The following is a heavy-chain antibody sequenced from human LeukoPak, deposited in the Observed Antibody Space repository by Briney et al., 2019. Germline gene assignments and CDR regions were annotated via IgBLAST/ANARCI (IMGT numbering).Heavy chain of an antibody. CDR1: GFTFSSYG. D-gene: IGHD6-13*01. CDR2: IWYDGSNK. Sequence: PGGSLRLSCAASGFTFSSYGMHWVRQAPGKGLEWVAVIWYDGSNKYYADSVKGRFTISRDNSKNTLYLQMNSLRAEDTAVYYCARVRWYGVPGDYWGQGTLVTVSS. V-gene: IGHV3-33*01. CDR3: ARVRWYGVPGDY. J-gene: IGHJ4*02.